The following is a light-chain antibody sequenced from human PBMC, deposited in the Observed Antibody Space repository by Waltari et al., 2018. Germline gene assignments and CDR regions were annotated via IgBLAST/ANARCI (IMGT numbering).Light chain of an antibody. CDR3: QHYYSTPVT. Sequence: DIVMTQSPDSLAVSLGERATINCKSSQSVLYSSNTKNYLAWYPPQAGQPPKLLVYWASTRESGVPDRFSGSGSGPDFTLTISSLQAEDVARYFCQHYYSTPVTFGQGTKLEI. V-gene: IGKV4-1*01. CDR2: WAS. J-gene: IGKJ2*01. CDR1: QSVLYSSNTKNY.